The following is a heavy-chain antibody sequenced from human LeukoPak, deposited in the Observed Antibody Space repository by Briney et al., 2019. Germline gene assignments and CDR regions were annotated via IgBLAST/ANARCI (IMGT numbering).Heavy chain of an antibody. CDR1: GFTFSSYS. CDR3: AKADLTIFGVVDLFDY. Sequence: PGGSLRLSCAASGFTFSSYSMNWVRQAPGKGLEWVSSISSSSSYIYYADSVKGRFTISRDNSKNTLYLQMNSLRAEDTAVYYCAKADLTIFGVVDLFDYWGQGTLVTVSS. CDR2: ISSSSSYI. J-gene: IGHJ4*02. D-gene: IGHD3-3*01. V-gene: IGHV3-21*01.